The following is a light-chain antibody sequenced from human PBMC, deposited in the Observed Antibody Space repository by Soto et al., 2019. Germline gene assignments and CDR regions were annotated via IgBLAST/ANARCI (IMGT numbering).Light chain of an antibody. CDR1: ISDIGAYIY. Sequence: QSVLTQPPSASGSPGQSVTISCTGTISDIGAYIYVSWYQQHPGKAPKLMISEVSRRPSGVPERFSGSKSGSTASLNVSGLQADYEAHYYCSSYPGSNNFVFGTGTKVT. CDR2: EVS. V-gene: IGLV2-8*01. CDR3: SSYPGSNNFV. J-gene: IGLJ1*01.